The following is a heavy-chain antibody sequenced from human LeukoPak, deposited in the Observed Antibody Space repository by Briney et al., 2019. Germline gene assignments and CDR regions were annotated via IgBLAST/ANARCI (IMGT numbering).Heavy chain of an antibody. CDR3: ARGGGLDV. CDR1: GLTFSSYA. D-gene: IGHD3-16*01. V-gene: IGHV3-7*03. Sequence: GGSLRLSCAASGLTFSSYAMSWVRQAPGKGLEWVASINHNGNVNYYVDSVKGRFTISRGNAKNSLYLQMSNLRAEDTAVYFCARGGGLDVWGQGATVTVSS. J-gene: IGHJ6*02. CDR2: INHNGNVN.